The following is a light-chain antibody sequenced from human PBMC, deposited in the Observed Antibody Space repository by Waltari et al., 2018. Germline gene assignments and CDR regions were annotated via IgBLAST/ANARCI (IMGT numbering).Light chain of an antibody. J-gene: IGKJ2*01. CDR2: DAS. Sequence: EIVMTQSPATLSVSPGEGVTLACRASQGVGTNIAWYQHRPGQAPRLLFYDASTSASGVPARFSGSGAGAEFTLIISNLQSEDLALYFCQQYRDWYSFGQGTKLQIK. CDR1: QGVGTN. CDR3: QQYRDWYS. V-gene: IGKV3-15*01.